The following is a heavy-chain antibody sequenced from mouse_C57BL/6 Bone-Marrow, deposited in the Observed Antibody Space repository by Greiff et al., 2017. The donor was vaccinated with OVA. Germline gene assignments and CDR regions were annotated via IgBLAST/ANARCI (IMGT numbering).Heavy chain of an antibody. J-gene: IGHJ4*01. Sequence: VHVKQSGPELVKPGASVKISCKASGYSFTGYYMNWVKQSPEKSLEWIGEINPSTGGTTYNQKFKAKATLTVDKSSSTAYMQLKSLTSEDSAVYYCAREGYSNYYYAMDYWGQGTSVTVSS. CDR3: AREGYSNYYYAMDY. V-gene: IGHV1-42*01. D-gene: IGHD2-5*01. CDR2: INPSTGGT. CDR1: GYSFTGYY.